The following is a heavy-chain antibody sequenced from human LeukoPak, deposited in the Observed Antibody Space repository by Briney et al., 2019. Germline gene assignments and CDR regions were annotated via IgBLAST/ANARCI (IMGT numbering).Heavy chain of an antibody. V-gene: IGHV4-59*01. Sequence: PSETLSLTCTVSWGSISSYYWSWIRQPPGKGLEWIGYIYYSGSTNYNPSLKSRVTISVDTFKNQFSLKLSSVTAADTAVYYCARVGRFDSGWFDPWGQRTLVTFSS. CDR3: ARVGRFDSGWFDP. J-gene: IGHJ5*02. CDR1: WGSISSYY. D-gene: IGHD3-9*01. CDR2: IYYSGST.